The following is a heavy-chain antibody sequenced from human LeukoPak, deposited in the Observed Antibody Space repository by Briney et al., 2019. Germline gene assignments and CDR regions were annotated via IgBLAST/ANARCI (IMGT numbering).Heavy chain of an antibody. CDR2: IYFSGGT. V-gene: IGHV4-39*02. CDR1: GGSISSGSYY. CDR3: ATDGKYYNSGDC. D-gene: IGHD2/OR15-2a*01. Sequence: SETLSLTCTVSGGSISSGSYYWGWIRQPPGKGLEWIGNIYFSGGTYYNPSLKTRVTISVDTSKNQFSLNLRSVTAADTAVYCCATDGKYYNSGDCWGQGALVTVSS. J-gene: IGHJ4*02.